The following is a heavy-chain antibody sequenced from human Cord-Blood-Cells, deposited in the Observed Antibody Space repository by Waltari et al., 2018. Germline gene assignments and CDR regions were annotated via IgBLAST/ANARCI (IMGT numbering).Heavy chain of an antibody. Sequence: QVQLVQSGAEVKKPGASVKVSCKASGYTFTGYYMHWVRQAPGKGLEWMGRINPNRGGTNYAQKVQGRVTMTRDTSIRTAYRELSRLRSDDTAVYYCARDGYSSGWYWFDPWGQGTLVTVSS. CDR2: INPNRGGT. CDR1: GYTFTGYY. CDR3: ARDGYSSGWYWFDP. J-gene: IGHJ5*02. D-gene: IGHD6-19*01. V-gene: IGHV1-2*06.